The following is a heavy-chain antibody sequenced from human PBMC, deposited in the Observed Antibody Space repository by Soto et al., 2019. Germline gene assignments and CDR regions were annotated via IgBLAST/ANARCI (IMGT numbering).Heavy chain of an antibody. J-gene: IGHJ6*01. CDR3: ARDPSGYGMDV. D-gene: IGHD3-10*01. V-gene: IGHV4-31*03. CDR1: GGSISSGGYY. CDR2: IYYSGST. Sequence: PSETLSLTCTVSGGSISSGGYYLSWILHHPGKGLEGIGYIYYSGSTYYNPSLKSRVTISVDTSKNQFSLKLSSVTAADTAVDYCARDPSGYGMDVWGPGTTVTLSS.